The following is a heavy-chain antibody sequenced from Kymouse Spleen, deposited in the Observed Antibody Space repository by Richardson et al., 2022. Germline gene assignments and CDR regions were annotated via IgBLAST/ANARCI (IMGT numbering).Heavy chain of an antibody. CDR3: AKVDYGSGSYSLYYYYYGMDV. Sequence: QVQLVESGGGVVQPGRSLRLSCAASGFTFSSYGMHWVRQAPGKGLEWVAVISYDGSNKYYADSVKGRFTISRDNSKNTLYLQMNSLRAEDTAVYYCAKVDYGSGSYSLYYYYYGMDVWGQGTTVTVSS. D-gene: IGHD3-10*01. CDR1: GFTFSSYG. CDR2: ISYDGSNK. J-gene: IGHJ6*02. V-gene: IGHV3-30*18.